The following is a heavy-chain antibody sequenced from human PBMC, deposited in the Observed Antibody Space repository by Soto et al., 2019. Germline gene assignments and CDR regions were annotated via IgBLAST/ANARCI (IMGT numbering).Heavy chain of an antibody. V-gene: IGHV1-3*01. CDR1: GYTFTSYA. Sequence: ASVKVSCKASGYTFTSYAMHWVRQAPGQRLEWMGWINAGNSDTKYSQKFQGRVTITSDTSASTAYMELSSLRSEDTAVYYCAREDSRHDAFAIWGQGTMVTVSS. D-gene: IGHD2-15*01. CDR3: AREDSRHDAFAI. CDR2: INAGNSDT. J-gene: IGHJ3*02.